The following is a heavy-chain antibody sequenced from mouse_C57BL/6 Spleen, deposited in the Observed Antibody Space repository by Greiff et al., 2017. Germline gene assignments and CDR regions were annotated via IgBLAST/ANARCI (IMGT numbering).Heavy chain of an antibody. D-gene: IGHD2-4*01. Sequence: EVQRVESGGGLVKPGGSLKLSCAASGFTFSSYAMSWVRQTPEKRLEWVATISDGGSYTYYPDNVKGRFTISRDNAKNNLYLQMSHLKSEDTAMYYCARDGDYDYDEGRFAYWGQGTLVTVSA. CDR3: ARDGDYDYDEGRFAY. CDR1: GFTFSSYA. J-gene: IGHJ3*01. V-gene: IGHV5-4*01. CDR2: ISDGGSYT.